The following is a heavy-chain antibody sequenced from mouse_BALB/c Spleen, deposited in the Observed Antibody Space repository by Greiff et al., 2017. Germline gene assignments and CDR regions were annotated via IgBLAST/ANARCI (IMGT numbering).Heavy chain of an antibody. V-gene: IGHV14-3*02. CDR3: AKSGDLYFDV. J-gene: IGHJ1*01. Sequence: VQLQQSGAELVKPGASVKLSCTASGFNIKDTYMHWVKQRPEQGLEWIGRIDPANGNTKYDPKFQGKATITADTSSNTAYLQLSSLTSEDTAVYYCAKSGDLYFDVWGAGTTVTVSA. CDR1: GFNIKDTY. CDR2: IDPANGNT.